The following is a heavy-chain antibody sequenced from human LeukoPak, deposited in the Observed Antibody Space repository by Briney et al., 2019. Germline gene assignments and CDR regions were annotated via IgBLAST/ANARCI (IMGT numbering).Heavy chain of an antibody. V-gene: IGHV4-39*01. Sequence: PSETLSLTCTVSGGSISSSSYSWGWIRQPPGKGLEWIGSIYYSGSTYYNPSLKSRVTISVDTSKNQFSLKLSSVTAADTAVYYCARHGQWLVEYYFDYWGQGTLVTVSS. CDR2: IYYSGST. CDR3: ARHGQWLVEYYFDY. J-gene: IGHJ4*02. CDR1: GGSISSSSYS. D-gene: IGHD6-19*01.